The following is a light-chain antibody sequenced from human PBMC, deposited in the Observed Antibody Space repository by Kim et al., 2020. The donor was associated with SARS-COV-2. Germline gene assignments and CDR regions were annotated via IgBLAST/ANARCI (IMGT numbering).Light chain of an antibody. Sequence: SPGERATLAGRASQSVSSYLAWYQQKPGQAPMLLIYDASNRATGIPARFSGSGSGTDFTLTISSLESEDFSVYYCQQRSNWPQLTFGGGTKVDIK. CDR1: QSVSSY. V-gene: IGKV3-11*01. CDR2: DAS. J-gene: IGKJ4*01. CDR3: QQRSNWPQLT.